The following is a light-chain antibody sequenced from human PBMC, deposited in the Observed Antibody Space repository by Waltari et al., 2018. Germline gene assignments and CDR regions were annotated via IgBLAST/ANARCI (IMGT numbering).Light chain of an antibody. CDR2: GAS. CDR3: HQYNNWPHT. V-gene: IGKV3-15*01. J-gene: IGKJ2*01. CDR1: QSVSSH. Sequence: EVVLPQSQETLSVAPGERLTFPCRASQSVSSHLAWHQQKPGQAPRLLISGASTRATGIPARFSGSGSGTEYTLTISSLQSEDFAVYYCHQYNNWPHTFGQGTKLEIK.